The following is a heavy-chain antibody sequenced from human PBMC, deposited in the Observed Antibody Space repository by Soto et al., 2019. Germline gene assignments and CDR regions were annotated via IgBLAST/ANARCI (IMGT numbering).Heavy chain of an antibody. J-gene: IGHJ6*02. V-gene: IGHV3-74*01. Sequence: EVQVVESGGGLVQPGGSLRLSCAASGFTFSNYWMQWVRQAPGKGLVWVSRINSDGSSTSYADSVKGRFTISRDNAKNTLYLQMNSLRAEDTAVYYCARAVRSGSYPYYYYGMDVWGQGTTVTVS. D-gene: IGHD3-10*01. CDR1: GFTFSNYW. CDR3: ARAVRSGSYPYYYYGMDV. CDR2: INSDGSST.